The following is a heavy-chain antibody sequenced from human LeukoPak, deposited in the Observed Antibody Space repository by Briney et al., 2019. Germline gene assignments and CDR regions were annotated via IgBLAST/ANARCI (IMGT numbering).Heavy chain of an antibody. CDR2: ISSSSSYT. Sequence: GGSLRLSCAASGFTFSTYSMNWVRQAPGKGLEWVSYISSSSSYTNYADSVKGRFTISRDNAKNSLYLQMNSLRAEDTAVYYCARALTSIVVVPAARGDYYGMDVWGQGTTVTVSS. CDR1: GFTFSTYS. CDR3: ARALTSIVVVPAARGDYYGMDV. D-gene: IGHD2-2*01. J-gene: IGHJ6*02. V-gene: IGHV3-21*05.